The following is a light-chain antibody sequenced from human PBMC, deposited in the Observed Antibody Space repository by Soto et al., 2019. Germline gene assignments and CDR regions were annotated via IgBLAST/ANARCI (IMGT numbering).Light chain of an antibody. V-gene: IGLV2-23*02. J-gene: IGLJ1*01. Sequence: QSVLTQPASVSGSPGQSIAISCTGTSSDIGIYNLVSWYQQHPGKAPKLMISEVNKRPSGVSNRFSGSKSGNTASRTISGVQIEDEADYYCCSFAGSGTGVFGTGTKLTVL. CDR2: EVN. CDR3: CSFAGSGTGV. CDR1: SSDIGIYNL.